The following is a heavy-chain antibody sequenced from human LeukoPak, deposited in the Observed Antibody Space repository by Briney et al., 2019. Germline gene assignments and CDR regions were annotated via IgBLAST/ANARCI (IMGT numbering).Heavy chain of an antibody. J-gene: IGHJ3*02. V-gene: IGHV4-34*01. Sequence: SETLSLTCAVYGGSFRGYYWSWIRQPPGKGLEWIGEINHSGSTNYNPSLKSRVTISVDTSKKQFSLKLSSVTAADTAVYYCARDPLISSGYYSITKPFVFDIWGQGTMVTVSS. D-gene: IGHD3-22*01. CDR2: INHSGST. CDR1: GGSFRGYY. CDR3: ARDPLISSGYYSITKPFVFDI.